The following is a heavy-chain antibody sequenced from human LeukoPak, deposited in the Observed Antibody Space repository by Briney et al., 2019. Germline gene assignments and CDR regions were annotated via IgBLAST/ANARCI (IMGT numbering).Heavy chain of an antibody. Sequence: GGSLRLSCAASRFTFSRYAMNWVRQAPGKGLEWVSTIIGSGGSTDYADSVKGWFTISRDNSKDTLFLQMDSLRVEDTAVYYCATFCSGGDCYSFAPWGQGTLVTVSS. D-gene: IGHD2-15*01. V-gene: IGHV3-23*01. CDR1: RFTFSRYA. J-gene: IGHJ5*02. CDR2: IIGSGGST. CDR3: ATFCSGGDCYSFAP.